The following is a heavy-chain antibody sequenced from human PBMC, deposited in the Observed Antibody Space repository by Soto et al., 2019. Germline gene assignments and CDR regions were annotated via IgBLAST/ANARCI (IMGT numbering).Heavy chain of an antibody. CDR2: IFPSDSDT. CDR1: GYRFTSYW. V-gene: IGHV5-51*01. CDR3: ARKDKSGYFNWFDP. D-gene: IGHD3-22*01. Sequence: GESLKISCRTSGYRFTSYWISWVRQMPGKGLEWMCIIFPSDSDTRYSPSFQGQVTISADRSTSTVFLQWASLKASDTAVYFCARKDKSGYFNWFDPWGQGTLVTVSS. J-gene: IGHJ5*02.